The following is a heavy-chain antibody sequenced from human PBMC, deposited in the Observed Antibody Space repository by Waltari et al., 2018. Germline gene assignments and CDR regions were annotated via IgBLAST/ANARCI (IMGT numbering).Heavy chain of an antibody. V-gene: IGHV1-69*10. Sequence: QVQLVQSGAEVKKPGSSVKVSCKASGGTSSSYAISLVRQAPGQGLARMGGIIPSLGIANYAQKFQAICTITADKSTSTAYMELSSLRSEDTAVYYCARGDITGYCSSTSCRNWFDPWGQGTLVTVSS. CDR2: IIPSLGIA. CDR1: GGTSSSYA. J-gene: IGHJ5*02. D-gene: IGHD2-2*01. CDR3: ARGDITGYCSSTSCRNWFDP.